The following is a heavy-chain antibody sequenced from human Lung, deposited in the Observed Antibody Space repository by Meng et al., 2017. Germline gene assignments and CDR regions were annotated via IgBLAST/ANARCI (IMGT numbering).Heavy chain of an antibody. CDR1: GFTFTAFS. Sequence: EGLLMEFWGVFVQPGGSLRLSCARSGFTFTAFSMTWVRQAPGKGLEWVSTISSTGDSTFYPDSVLVRFIVSRDNSKNTLYLQMNSLRAEDTAIYYCAKEAAMASWGQGTLVTVSS. CDR3: AKEAAMAS. CDR2: ISSTGDST. J-gene: IGHJ5*02. D-gene: IGHD5-18*01. V-gene: IGHV3-23*01.